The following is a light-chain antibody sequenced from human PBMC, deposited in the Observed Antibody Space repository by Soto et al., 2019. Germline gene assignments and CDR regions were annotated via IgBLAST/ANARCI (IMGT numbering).Light chain of an antibody. V-gene: IGKV1-5*03. J-gene: IGKJ5*01. CDR1: QTISSW. CDR3: QQANSFPIT. Sequence: DIQMTQSPSTLSGSVGDRVTITCRASQTISSWLAWYQQKPGKAPKLLIYKASTLKSGVPSRFSGSGSGTDFTLTISNLQPEDFATYYCQQANSFPITFGQGTRLEIK. CDR2: KAS.